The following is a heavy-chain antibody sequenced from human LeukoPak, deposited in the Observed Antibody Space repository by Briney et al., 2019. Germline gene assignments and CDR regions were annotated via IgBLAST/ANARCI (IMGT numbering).Heavy chain of an antibody. V-gene: IGHV1-8*01. D-gene: IGHD6-13*01. CDR3: ARKNVAAAGRNWFDP. J-gene: IGHJ5*02. Sequence: ASVKVSCKASGYTFTSYDINWVRQATGLGLEWMGWMNPNSGHTGYAQKFQGRVTMTRNTSISTAYMELSSLRSEDTAVYYCARKNVAAAGRNWFDPWGQGTLVTVSS. CDR1: GYTFTSYD. CDR2: MNPNSGHT.